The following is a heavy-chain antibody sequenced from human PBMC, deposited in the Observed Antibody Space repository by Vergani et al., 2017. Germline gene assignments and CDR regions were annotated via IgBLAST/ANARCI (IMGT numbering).Heavy chain of an antibody. V-gene: IGHV3-30-3*01. Sequence: QVQLVESGGGVVQPGRSLRHSCAASGFTFSSYAMHWVRQAPGKGLEWVAVISYDGSNKYYADSVKGRFTISRDNSKNTLYLQMNSLRAEDTAVYYCARYCSGGSCYSGFDYWGQGTLVTVSS. CDR1: GFTFSSYA. CDR3: ARYCSGGSCYSGFDY. J-gene: IGHJ4*02. CDR2: ISYDGSNK. D-gene: IGHD2-15*01.